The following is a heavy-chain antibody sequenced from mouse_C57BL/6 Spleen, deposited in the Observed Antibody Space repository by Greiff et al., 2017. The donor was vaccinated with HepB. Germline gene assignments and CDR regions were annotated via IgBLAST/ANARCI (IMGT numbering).Heavy chain of an antibody. CDR1: GYSFTSYY. D-gene: IGHD1-1*01. V-gene: IGHV1-66*01. Sequence: VQLQQSGPELVKPGASVKISCKASGYSFTSYYIHWVKQRPGQGLEWIGWIYPGSGNTKYNEKFKGKATLTADTSSSTAYMQLSSLTSEDSAVYYCARFITTRGAMDYWGQGTSVTVSS. J-gene: IGHJ4*01. CDR2: IYPGSGNT. CDR3: ARFITTRGAMDY.